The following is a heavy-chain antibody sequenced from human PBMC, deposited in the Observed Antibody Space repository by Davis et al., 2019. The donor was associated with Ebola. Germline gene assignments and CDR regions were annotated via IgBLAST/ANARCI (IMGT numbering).Heavy chain of an antibody. J-gene: IGHJ4*02. CDR1: GGSISSSSYY. CDR3: ARGWFGELLFDY. V-gene: IGHV4-39*01. Sequence: SETLSLTCTVSGGSISSSSYYWGWIRQPPGKGLEWIGSIYYSGSTYYNPSLKSRVTISVDTSKNQFSLKLSSVTAADTAVYYCARGWFGELLFDYWGQGTLVTVSS. D-gene: IGHD3-10*01. CDR2: IYYSGST.